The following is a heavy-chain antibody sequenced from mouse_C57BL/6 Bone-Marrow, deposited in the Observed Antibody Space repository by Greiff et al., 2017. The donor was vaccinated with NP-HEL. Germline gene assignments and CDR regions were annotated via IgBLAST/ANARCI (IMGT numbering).Heavy chain of an antibody. CDR1: GFTFSSYG. V-gene: IGHV5-6*02. CDR3: ARHGYDLYYAMDY. J-gene: IGHJ4*01. D-gene: IGHD2-2*01. Sequence: DVMLVESGGDLVKPGGSLKLSCAASGFTFSSYGMSWVRQTPDKRLEWVATISSGGSYTYYPDSVKGRFTISRDNAKNTLYLQMSSLKSEDTAMYYCARHGYDLYYAMDYWGQGTSVTVSS. CDR2: ISSGGSYT.